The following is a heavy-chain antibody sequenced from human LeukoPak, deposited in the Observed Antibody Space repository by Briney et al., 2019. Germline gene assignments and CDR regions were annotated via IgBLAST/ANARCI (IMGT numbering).Heavy chain of an antibody. CDR1: GLSFSSYT. CDR2: VSYDGTEK. Sequence: GGSLRLSCAASGLSFSSYTMHWVRQAPGKGLEWVAVVSYDGTEKYYGDSVKGRFSISRDNSKNTLYLQMNSLRAEDTALYYCARDGHGVPLDYWGQGTLVTVSP. V-gene: IGHV3-30-3*01. D-gene: IGHD4-17*01. CDR3: ARDGHGVPLDY. J-gene: IGHJ4*02.